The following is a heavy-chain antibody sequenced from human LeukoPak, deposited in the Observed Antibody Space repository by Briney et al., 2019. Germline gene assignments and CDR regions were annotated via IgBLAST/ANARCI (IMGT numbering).Heavy chain of an antibody. Sequence: GGSLRLSCAASGFTFSSYSMNWVRQAPGKGLEWVSYISSSSSTIYYADSVKGRFTISRDNAKNSLYLQMNSLRAEDTAVYYCARVSRYDSSGYVWYFDLWGRGTLVTVSS. CDR2: ISSSSSTI. CDR1: GFTFSSYS. J-gene: IGHJ2*01. D-gene: IGHD3-22*01. CDR3: ARVSRYDSSGYVWYFDL. V-gene: IGHV3-48*04.